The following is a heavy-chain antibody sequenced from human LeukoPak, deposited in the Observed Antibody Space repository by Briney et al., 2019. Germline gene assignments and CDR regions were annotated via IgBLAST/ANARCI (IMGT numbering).Heavy chain of an antibody. CDR3: ARDQVDTASFYYFDY. J-gene: IGHJ4*02. CDR2: ISYDGGNK. V-gene: IGHV3-30-3*01. D-gene: IGHD5-18*01. Sequence: GGSLRLSCAASGFTFSSYAMHWVRQAPGKGLEWVAVISYDGGNKYYADSVEGRFTISRDNSKNTLYLQMNSLRAEDTAVYYCARDQVDTASFYYFDYWGQGTLVTVSS. CDR1: GFTFSSYA.